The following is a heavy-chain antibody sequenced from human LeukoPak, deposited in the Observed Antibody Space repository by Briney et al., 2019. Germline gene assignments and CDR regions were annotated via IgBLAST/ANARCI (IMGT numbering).Heavy chain of an antibody. CDR2: ISSTSSNI. CDR1: GFTFSNYG. CDR3: ARGGAARPDY. D-gene: IGHD6-6*01. J-gene: IGHJ4*02. V-gene: IGHV3-21*04. Sequence: PGGSLRLFCAASGFTFSNYGMNWVRQAPGKGMEWVSYISSTSSNINYADSVRGRFTISRDNAKNSLYLHMDSLRAEDMAVYYCARGGAARPDYWGQGTLVTVSS.